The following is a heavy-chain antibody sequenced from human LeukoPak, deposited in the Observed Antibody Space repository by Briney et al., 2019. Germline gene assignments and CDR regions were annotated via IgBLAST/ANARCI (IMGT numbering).Heavy chain of an antibody. CDR1: GYTFSHYG. V-gene: IGHV1-18*01. J-gene: IGHJ4*02. Sequence: GASVKVSCKASGYTFSHYGLSWMRQAPGQGLEWMGWISGFNQNTHYAQKFQGRVTMITDTSTTTAYLDLRSLRSDDTAVYYCARGGDYDSSGYYGPFDYWGQGTLVTVSS. CDR2: ISGFNQNT. CDR3: ARGGDYDSSGYYGPFDY. D-gene: IGHD3-22*01.